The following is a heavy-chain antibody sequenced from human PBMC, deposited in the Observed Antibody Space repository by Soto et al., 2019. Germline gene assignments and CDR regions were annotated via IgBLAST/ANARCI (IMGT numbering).Heavy chain of an antibody. CDR3: ARSEGGSSPYPYYYYGMDV. CDR2: MNPNSGNT. CDR1: GYTFTSYD. J-gene: IGHJ6*02. D-gene: IGHD6-6*01. Sequence: QVQLVQSGAEVKKPGASVKVSCKASGYTFTSYDINWVRQATGQGLEWMGWMNPNSGNTAYAQKFQGRVTMTRTTSISTAYMELSSLRSEDTAVYYCARSEGGSSPYPYYYYGMDVWGQGTTVTVSS. V-gene: IGHV1-8*01.